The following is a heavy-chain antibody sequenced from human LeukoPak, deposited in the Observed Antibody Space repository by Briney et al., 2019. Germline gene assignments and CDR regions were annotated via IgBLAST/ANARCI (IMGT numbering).Heavy chain of an antibody. Sequence: SETLSLTCTVPGGSISSGSYYWSWIRQPAGKGLEWIGRIYTSGSTNYNPSLKSRVTISVDTSKNQFSLKLSSVTAADTAVYYCARESDYYYYYMDVWGKGTTVTVSS. CDR1: GGSISSGSYY. CDR3: ARESDYYYYYMDV. V-gene: IGHV4-61*02. J-gene: IGHJ6*03. CDR2: IYTSGST.